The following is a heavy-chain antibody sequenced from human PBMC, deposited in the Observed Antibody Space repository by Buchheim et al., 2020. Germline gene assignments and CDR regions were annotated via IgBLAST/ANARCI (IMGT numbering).Heavy chain of an antibody. CDR1: GFTFRSYP. CDR3: AKNSVHGDWPEY. Sequence: VHLVESGGGLVQPGGSPRLSCAASGFTFRSYPMSWVRQAPGKGLEWVSAIRGSGAGTSYPDSVKGRFTLSRDNSKNTLYLQMNSLRAEDTAVYYCAKNSVHGDWPEYWGQGTL. V-gene: IGHV3-23*04. CDR2: IRGSGAGT. J-gene: IGHJ4*02. D-gene: IGHD4-17*01.